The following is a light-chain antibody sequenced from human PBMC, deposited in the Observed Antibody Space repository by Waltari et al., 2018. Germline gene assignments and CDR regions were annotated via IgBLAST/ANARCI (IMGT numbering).Light chain of an antibody. CDR3: SSYTNINTRV. CDR2: DVS. V-gene: IGLV2-14*03. J-gene: IGLJ1*01. Sequence: WYQQPPSKTPRFIIYDVSKRPSGFSYRFSGSKSGNTASLTISGLQAEDEANYYCSSYTNINTRVFGTGTKVTVL.